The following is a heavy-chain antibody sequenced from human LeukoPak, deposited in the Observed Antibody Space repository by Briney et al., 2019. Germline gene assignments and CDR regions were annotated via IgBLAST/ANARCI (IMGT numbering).Heavy chain of an antibody. Sequence: PGRSLRLSCAASGFTFSSYGMSWVRQAPGKGLEWVSGISGSGGSTYYADSVKGRFTISKDNSKNTLYLQMNSLRAEDTAVYYCAKVPGIAATYYYFDYWGQGTLVTVSS. D-gene: IGHD6-25*01. J-gene: IGHJ4*02. CDR2: ISGSGGST. CDR1: GFTFSSYG. CDR3: AKVPGIAATYYYFDY. V-gene: IGHV3-23*01.